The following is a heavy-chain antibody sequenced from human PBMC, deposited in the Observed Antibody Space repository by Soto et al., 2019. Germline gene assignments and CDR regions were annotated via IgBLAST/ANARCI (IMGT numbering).Heavy chain of an antibody. D-gene: IGHD6-13*01. Sequence: PGGSLRLSCAASGFSFSDYSMNWVRQAPGKGLEWVSVIAYDGSNKYYGDSVKGRFTISRDNSKNTLYLQMNSLRAEDTAVYYCARDREFSSSWYLFGPAKDYYYGMDVWGQGTTVTVSS. V-gene: IGHV3-30-3*01. CDR1: GFSFSDYS. CDR2: IAYDGSNK. J-gene: IGHJ6*02. CDR3: ARDREFSSSWYLFGPAKDYYYGMDV.